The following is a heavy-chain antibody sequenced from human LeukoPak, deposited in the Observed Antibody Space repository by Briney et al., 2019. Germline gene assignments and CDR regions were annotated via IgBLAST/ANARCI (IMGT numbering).Heavy chain of an antibody. D-gene: IGHD1-1*01. CDR1: GGSFSGYY. CDR2: INHSGST. Sequence: SETLSLTCAVYGGSFSGYYWSWIRQPPGKGLEWIGEINHSGSTNYNPSLKSRVAISVDTSKNQFSLKLSSVTAADTAVYYCARKGTWIDDAFDIWGQGTMVTVSS. J-gene: IGHJ3*02. CDR3: ARKGTWIDDAFDI. V-gene: IGHV4-34*01.